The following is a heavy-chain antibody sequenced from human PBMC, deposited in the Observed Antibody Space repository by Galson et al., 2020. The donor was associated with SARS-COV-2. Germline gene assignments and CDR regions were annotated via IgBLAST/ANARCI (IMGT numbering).Heavy chain of an antibody. CDR3: AREYYYEVYGMDV. Sequence: ASVKVSCKASGYTFTGYYIHWVRQAPGQGLEWMGWINPNSGGTNYAQKFQGRVTMTRDTSISTAYMELSRLRSDDTAVYYCAREYYYEVYGMDVWGQGTTVTVSS. D-gene: IGHD3-22*01. J-gene: IGHJ6*02. CDR2: INPNSGGT. CDR1: GYTFTGYY. V-gene: IGHV1-2*02.